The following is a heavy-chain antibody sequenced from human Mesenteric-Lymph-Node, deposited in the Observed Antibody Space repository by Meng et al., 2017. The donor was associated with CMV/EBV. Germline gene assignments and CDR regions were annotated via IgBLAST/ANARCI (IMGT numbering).Heavy chain of an antibody. J-gene: IGHJ4*02. Sequence: GESLKISCAASGFTFSLYGMHWVRQAPGKGLEWVAAIWYDGYNKYYSDSVKGRFTISKDKSNNTLYLEMDSLRTEDTAIYYCAREGEVLAAIGYWGQGTRVTVSS. D-gene: IGHD2-15*01. V-gene: IGHV3-33*08. CDR2: IWYDGYNK. CDR1: GFTFSLYG. CDR3: AREGEVLAAIGY.